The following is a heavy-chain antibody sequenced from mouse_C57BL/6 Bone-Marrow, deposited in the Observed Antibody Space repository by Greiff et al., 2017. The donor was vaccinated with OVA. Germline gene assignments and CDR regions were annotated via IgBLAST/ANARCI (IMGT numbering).Heavy chain of an antibody. CDR3: VGHGKGYFYAMDY. V-gene: IGHV10-1*01. J-gene: IGHJ4*01. D-gene: IGHD2-3*01. CDR2: IRSKSNNYAT. Sequence: EVKVEESGGGLVKPGGSLKLSCAASGFSFNTYAMNWVRQAPGKGLEWVARIRSKSNNYATYYADSVKDRFTITRDDSEHMLYLQMNTWKTEDTAMYCCVGHGKGYFYAMDYWGQGTSVTVSS. CDR1: GFSFNTYA.